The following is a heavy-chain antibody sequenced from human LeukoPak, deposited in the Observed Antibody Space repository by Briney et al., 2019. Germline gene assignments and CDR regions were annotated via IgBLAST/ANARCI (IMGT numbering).Heavy chain of an antibody. CDR1: GYTFTGYY. Sequence: ASVKVSCKASGYTFTGYYIHWVRQAPGQGLEWMGWISAYNGNTNYAQKLQGRVTMTTDTSTSTAYMELRSLRSDDTAVYYCARARYYDILTGHAVYYYYMDVWGKGTTVTVSS. D-gene: IGHD3-9*01. J-gene: IGHJ6*03. CDR2: ISAYNGNT. V-gene: IGHV1-18*04. CDR3: ARARYYDILTGHAVYYYYMDV.